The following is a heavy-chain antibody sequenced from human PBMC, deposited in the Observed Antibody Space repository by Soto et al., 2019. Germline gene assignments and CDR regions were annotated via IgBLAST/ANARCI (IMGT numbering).Heavy chain of an antibody. CDR3: ARACLYGDYSLRCAFDI. CDR1: GFTFSSYS. D-gene: IGHD4-17*01. CDR2: ISSSSSTI. Sequence: GGSLRLSCAASGFTFSSYSMNWVRQAPGKGLEWVSYISSSSSTIYYADSVKGRFTISRDNAKNSLYLQMNGLRAEDTAVYYCARACLYGDYSLRCAFDIWGQGTMVTVSS. V-gene: IGHV3-48*01. J-gene: IGHJ3*02.